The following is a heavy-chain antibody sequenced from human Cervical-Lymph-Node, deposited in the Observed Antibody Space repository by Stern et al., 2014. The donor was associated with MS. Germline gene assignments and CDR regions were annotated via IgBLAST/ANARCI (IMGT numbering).Heavy chain of an antibody. CDR2: VRGKANSYAT. J-gene: IGHJ4*02. CDR3: TIDGSGWAY. Sequence: EVQLEESGGGLVQPGGSLKLSCGTSGFTFSASAMHWVRQASGKGLEWVGRVRGKANSYATTYAASMKGRFTISRDDSKNMAYLQMNSLKIEDTAVYYCTIDGSGWAYWGQGTLVTVSS. CDR1: GFTFSASA. D-gene: IGHD6-19*01. V-gene: IGHV3-73*01.